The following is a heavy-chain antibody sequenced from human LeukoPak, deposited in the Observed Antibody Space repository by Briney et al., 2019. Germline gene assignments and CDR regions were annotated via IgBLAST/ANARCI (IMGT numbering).Heavy chain of an antibody. D-gene: IGHD3-3*01. CDR3: ARVASELLEWYYYYYMDV. CDR1: GYTFTSYD. Sequence: ASVKVSCKASGYTFTSYDINWVRQATGQGLEWMGWMNPNSGNTGYAQKFQGRVTMTRNTSISTAYMELSSLRSEDTAMYYCARVASELLEWYYYYYMDVWGKGTTVTVSS. CDR2: MNPNSGNT. V-gene: IGHV1-8*01. J-gene: IGHJ6*03.